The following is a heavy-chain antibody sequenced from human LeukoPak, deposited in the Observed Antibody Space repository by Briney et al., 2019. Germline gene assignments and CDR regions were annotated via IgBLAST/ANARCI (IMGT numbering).Heavy chain of an antibody. CDR2: IKSDGSST. V-gene: IGHV3-74*01. CDR1: GFTFSNNW. D-gene: IGHD6-25*01. Sequence: GGSLRLSCAASGFTFSNNWMHWVRQAPGKGVVWVSRIKSDGSSTNYADSVKGRFTISRDNAKNTLYLQMNSLRAEDTAVYYCARDRGSDDWFDPWGQGALVTVSS. J-gene: IGHJ5*02. CDR3: ARDRGSDDWFDP.